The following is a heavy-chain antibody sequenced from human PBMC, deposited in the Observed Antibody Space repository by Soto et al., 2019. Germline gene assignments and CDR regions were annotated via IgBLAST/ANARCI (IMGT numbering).Heavy chain of an antibody. J-gene: IGHJ4*02. CDR2: IWHDGSNE. Sequence: QVQLVESGGGVVQAGRSVRLSCAASGLTFSDYGMHWVRQAPGKGLEWVALIWHDGSNEYYADSVKGRFTISRDNSKNTLSLQMNSLRAEDTAVYYCAGINYDIFTGYFSDYWGQGTLVTVSS. CDR3: AGINYDIFTGYFSDY. D-gene: IGHD3-9*01. V-gene: IGHV3-33*01. CDR1: GLTFSDYG.